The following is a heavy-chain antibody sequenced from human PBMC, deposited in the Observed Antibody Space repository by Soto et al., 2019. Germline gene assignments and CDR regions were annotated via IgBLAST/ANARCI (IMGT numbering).Heavy chain of an antibody. J-gene: IGHJ4*02. D-gene: IGHD3-9*01. CDR2: IYYSGST. Sequence: SETLSLTCTVSGGSISSYYWSWIRQPPGKGLEWIGYIYYSGSTNYNPSLKSRVTISVDTSKNQFSLELSSVTAADTAVYYCARGGRYFDWLHDYWGQGTLVTVSS. CDR1: GGSISSYY. CDR3: ARGGRYFDWLHDY. V-gene: IGHV4-59*01.